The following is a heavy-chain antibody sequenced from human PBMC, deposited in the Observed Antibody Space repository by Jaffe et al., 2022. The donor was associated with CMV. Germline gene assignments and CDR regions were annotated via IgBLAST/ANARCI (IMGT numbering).Heavy chain of an antibody. CDR2: ISGSGGST. CDR1: GFTFSSYA. D-gene: IGHD2-15*01. Sequence: EVQLVESGGGLVQPGGSLRLSCAASGFTFSSYAMSWVRQAPGKGLEWVSAISGSGGSTYYADSVKGRFTISRDNSKNTLYLQMNSLRAEDTAVYYCAKVSRSGGNIEQMYYFDYWGQGTLVTVSS. CDR3: AKVSRSGGNIEQMYYFDY. J-gene: IGHJ4*02. V-gene: IGHV3-23*04.